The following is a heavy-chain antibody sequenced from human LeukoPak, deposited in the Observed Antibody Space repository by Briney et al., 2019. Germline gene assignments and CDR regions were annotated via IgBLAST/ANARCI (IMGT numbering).Heavy chain of an antibody. CDR3: ARGSSGAVDKWFDP. CDR1: GYTFTSYY. CDR2: INPSGGST. J-gene: IGHJ5*02. D-gene: IGHD6-19*01. Sequence: ASVKVSCKASGYTFTSYYMYWVGQSRGQRLEGMGIINPSGGSTTYAQKFQGRVTMTRDTPTNTVYMELSSLRSEDTAVYYCARGSSGAVDKWFDPWGQGTLVTVSS. V-gene: IGHV1-46*01.